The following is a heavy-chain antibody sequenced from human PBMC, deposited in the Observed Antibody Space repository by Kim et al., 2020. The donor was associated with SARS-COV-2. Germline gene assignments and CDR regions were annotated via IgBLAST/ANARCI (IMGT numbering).Heavy chain of an antibody. J-gene: IGHJ1*01. D-gene: IGHD6-13*01. Sequence: ADSVKGRFTISRDNAKNSLYLQMNSLRAEDTALYYCAKVGSSSRYGYFQHWGQGTLVTVSS. V-gene: IGHV3-9*01. CDR3: AKVGSSSRYGYFQH.